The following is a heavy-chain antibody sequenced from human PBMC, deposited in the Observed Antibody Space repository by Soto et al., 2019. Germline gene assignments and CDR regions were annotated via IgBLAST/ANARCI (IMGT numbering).Heavy chain of an antibody. V-gene: IGHV3-23*01. D-gene: IGHD3-16*01. CDR3: AKDQDYVWGSSAFDI. CDR2: IPGGGGSA. CDR1: GFTFSKCA. J-gene: IGHJ3*02. Sequence: GGSLRLSCAASGFTFSKCAMSWVRQAPGKGLEWVSGIPGGGGSAYYADSVKGRFTISRDNSKNTLYLQMNGLRAEDTAVYYCAKDQDYVWGSSAFDIWGQGTMVTVSS.